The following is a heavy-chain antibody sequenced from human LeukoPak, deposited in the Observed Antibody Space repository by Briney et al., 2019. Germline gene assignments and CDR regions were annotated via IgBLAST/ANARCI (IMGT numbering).Heavy chain of an antibody. D-gene: IGHD5-24*01. CDR2: MNPNSGNT. CDR1: D. J-gene: IGHJ5*02. CDR3: ARMKDGYRLLYNWFDP. Sequence: DXXXVRXATXQGLEWMGWMNPNSGNTGYAQKFQGRVTMTRNTSISTAYMELSSLRSEDTAVYYCARMKDGYRLLYNWFDPWGQGTLVTVSS. V-gene: IGHV1-8*01.